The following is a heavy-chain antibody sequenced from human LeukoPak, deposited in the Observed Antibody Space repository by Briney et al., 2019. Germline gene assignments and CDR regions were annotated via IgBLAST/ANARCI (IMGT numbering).Heavy chain of an antibody. D-gene: IGHD3-16*01. CDR1: GGSISSGSYY. V-gene: IGHV4-61*02. Sequence: PSETLSLTCTVSGGSISSGSYYWSWIRQPAGKGLEWIGRIYTSGSTNYNPSLKSRVTISVDTSKNQFSLKLSSVTAADMAVYYCARDGGYWGQGTLVTVSS. J-gene: IGHJ4*02. CDR2: IYTSGST. CDR3: ARDGGY.